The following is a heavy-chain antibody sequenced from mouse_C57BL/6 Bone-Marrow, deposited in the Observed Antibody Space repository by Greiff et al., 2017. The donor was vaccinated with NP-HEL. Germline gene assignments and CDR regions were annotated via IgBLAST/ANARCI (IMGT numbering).Heavy chain of an antibody. D-gene: IGHD2-4*01. CDR3: TTVITRPY. J-gene: IGHJ3*01. V-gene: IGHV14-4*01. CDR1: GFNIKDDY. CDR2: IDPENGDT. Sequence: VQLQQSGAELVRPGASVKLSCTASGFNIKDDYMHWVKQRPEQGLEWIGWIDPENGDTEYASKFQGKATITADTSSNTAYLQLSSLTSEDTAVYYCTTVITRPYWGQGTLVTVSA.